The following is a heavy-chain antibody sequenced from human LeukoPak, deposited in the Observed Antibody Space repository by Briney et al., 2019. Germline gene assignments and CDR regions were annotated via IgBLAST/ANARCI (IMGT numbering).Heavy chain of an antibody. V-gene: IGHV4-39*01. CDR1: GGSISSSSYY. CDR2: IYYSGST. J-gene: IGHJ4*02. D-gene: IGHD3-10*01. CDR3: ASYTMVRGVTLNDY. Sequence: SETLSLTCTVSGGSISSSSYYWRWIRQPPGKGLEWIGSIYYSGSTYYNPSLKSRVTISVDTSKNQFSLKLSSVTAADTAVYYCASYTMVRGVTLNDYWGQGTLVTVSS.